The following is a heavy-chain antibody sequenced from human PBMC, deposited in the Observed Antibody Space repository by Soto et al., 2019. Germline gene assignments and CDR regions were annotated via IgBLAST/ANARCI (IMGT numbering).Heavy chain of an antibody. V-gene: IGHV3-74*01. D-gene: IGHD3-10*01. CDR1: GFVFNMYW. CDR2: INDDGTRT. Sequence: GALRLSCAASGFVFNMYWMHWVRQVPGEGPEWVTRINDDGTRTDYADSAKGRFTISRDNAKDILYLQMNALRVDDTAVYYCIRGPRPSSVGTGAFWGQGTLVTVSS. CDR3: IRGPRPSSVGTGAF. J-gene: IGHJ4*02.